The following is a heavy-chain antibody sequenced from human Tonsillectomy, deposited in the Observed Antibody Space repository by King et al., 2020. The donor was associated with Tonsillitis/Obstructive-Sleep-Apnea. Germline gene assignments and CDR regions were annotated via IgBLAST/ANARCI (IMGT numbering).Heavy chain of an antibody. Sequence: VQLVQSGAEVKKPGASVKVSCKASGYTFTSYGISWVRQAPGQGLEWMGWISAYNGNTHYAQKIQGRVIMTTDTSTSTAYMELRSLRSDDTAVFYCARVDYDSSGYYTGAVHWGQGTLVTVSS. CDR2: ISAYNGNT. D-gene: IGHD3-22*01. CDR1: GYTFTSYG. V-gene: IGHV1-18*01. J-gene: IGHJ4*02. CDR3: ARVDYDSSGYYTGAVH.